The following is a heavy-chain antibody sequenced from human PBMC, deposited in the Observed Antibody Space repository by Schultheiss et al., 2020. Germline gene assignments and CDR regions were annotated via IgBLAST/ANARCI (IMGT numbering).Heavy chain of an antibody. CDR2: MYHTGST. Sequence: SETLSLTCTVSGGSISSSSYYWGWIRQPPGKGLEWIGHMYHTGSTYYNPSLKSRVTISVDTSKNQFSLKLSSVTAADTAVYYCASLYYDFWSGYQLIDYWGQGTLVTVSS. CDR1: GGSISSSSYY. CDR3: ASLYYDFWSGYQLIDY. D-gene: IGHD3-3*01. V-gene: IGHV4-39*07. J-gene: IGHJ4*02.